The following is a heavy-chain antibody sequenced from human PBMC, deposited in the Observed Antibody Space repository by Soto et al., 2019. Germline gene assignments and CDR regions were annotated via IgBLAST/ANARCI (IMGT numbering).Heavy chain of an antibody. Sequence: EVQLLESGGGLVQPGGSLRLSCAASGFTFSSYAMSWVRQAPGKGLEWVSAISGSGGSTYYADSVKGRFTISRDNSKNTLYMQMNSMRAEDTAVYYCAKDLLDGDAFDIWGQGTMVTVSS. V-gene: IGHV3-23*01. J-gene: IGHJ3*02. CDR3: AKDLLDGDAFDI. D-gene: IGHD1-1*01. CDR1: GFTFSSYA. CDR2: ISGSGGST.